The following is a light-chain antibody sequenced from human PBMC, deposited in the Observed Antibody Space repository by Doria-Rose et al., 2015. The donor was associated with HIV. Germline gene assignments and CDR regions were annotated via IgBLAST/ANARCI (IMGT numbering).Light chain of an antibody. J-gene: IGKJ1*01. V-gene: IGKV1-39*01. CDR3: QQSFSTPRT. CDR2: AAS. Sequence: DIRLTQSPSSLSASVGDRVTITCRASQNINRFLNWYQQKPGKVPKVLIYAASSLQSGVPSRFSGSGSGTDFTLTISSLQPEDCATYYCQQSFSTPRTFGQGTKVEIK. CDR1: QNINRF.